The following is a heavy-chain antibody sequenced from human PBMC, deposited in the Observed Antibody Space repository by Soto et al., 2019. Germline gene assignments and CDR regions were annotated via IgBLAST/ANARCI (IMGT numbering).Heavy chain of an antibody. D-gene: IGHD2-2*01. Sequence: PGGSLRLSCASSGFTFSSYAMSWVRQAPGKGLEWVSAISGSGGSTYYADSVKGRFTISRDNSKNTLYLQMNSLRAEDTAVYYCAKDKMVVVPAAADAFDIWGQGTMVTVSS. CDR1: GFTFSSYA. CDR2: ISGSGGST. J-gene: IGHJ3*02. V-gene: IGHV3-23*01. CDR3: AKDKMVVVPAAADAFDI.